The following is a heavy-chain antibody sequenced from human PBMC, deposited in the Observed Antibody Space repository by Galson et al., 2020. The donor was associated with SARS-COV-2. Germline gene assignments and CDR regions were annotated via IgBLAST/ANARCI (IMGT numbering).Heavy chain of an antibody. CDR2: ISYDGSNK. J-gene: IGHJ6*02. Sequence: GESLKISCAASGFTFSSYAMHWVRQAPGKGLEWVAVISYDGSNKYYADSVKGRFTISRDNSKNTLYLQMNSLRAEDTAVYYCARGKEGGYYYGMDVWGQGTTVTVSS. CDR1: GFTFSSYA. CDR3: ARGKEGGYYYGMDV. D-gene: IGHD3-16*01. V-gene: IGHV3-30-3*01.